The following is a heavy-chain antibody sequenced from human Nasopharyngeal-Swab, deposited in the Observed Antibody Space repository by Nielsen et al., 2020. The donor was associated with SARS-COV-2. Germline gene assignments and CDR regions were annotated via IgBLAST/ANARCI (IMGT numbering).Heavy chain of an antibody. CDR1: GDSISSSSYY. V-gene: IGHV4-39*01. J-gene: IGHJ4*02. CDR2: IYYSGST. Sequence: SETLSLTCTVSGDSISSSSYYWGWIRQPPGKGLEWIGSIYYSGSTYYNPSLKSRVTISVDTSKNQFSLKLSSVTAADTAVYYCARGGYSGYFDYWGQGTLVTVSS. CDR3: ARGGYSGYFDY. D-gene: IGHD5-12*01.